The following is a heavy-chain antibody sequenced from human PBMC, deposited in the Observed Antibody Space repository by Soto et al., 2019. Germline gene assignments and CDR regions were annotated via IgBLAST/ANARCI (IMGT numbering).Heavy chain of an antibody. D-gene: IGHD3-10*01. J-gene: IGHJ4*02. CDR2: INHSGST. CDR1: GGSFSGYY. V-gene: IGHV4-34*01. CDR3: ARVLWFGELRG. Sequence: QVQLQQWGAGLLKPSETLSLTCAVYGGSFSGYYWSWIRQPPGKGLEWIGEINHSGSTNYNPSLKSRVTISVDTSKNQFSLKLSSVTAADTAVYYCARVLWFGELRGWGQGTLVTVSS.